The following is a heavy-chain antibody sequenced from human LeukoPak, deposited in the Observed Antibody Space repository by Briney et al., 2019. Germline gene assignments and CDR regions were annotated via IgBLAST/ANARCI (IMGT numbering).Heavy chain of an antibody. V-gene: IGHV3-23*01. J-gene: IGHJ4*02. D-gene: IGHD6-6*01. CDR3: AKVPSYSSSSVYFDY. CDR1: GFTFSSYA. CDR2: ISGSGGST. Sequence: GRSLRLSCAASGFTFSSYAMSWVRQAPGKGLEWVSAISGSGGSTYYADSVKGRFTISRDNSKNTLYLQMNSLRAEDTAVYYCAKVPSYSSSSVYFDYWGQGTLVTVSS.